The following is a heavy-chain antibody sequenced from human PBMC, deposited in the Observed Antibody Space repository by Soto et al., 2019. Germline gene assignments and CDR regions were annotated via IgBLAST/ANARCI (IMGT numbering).Heavy chain of an antibody. CDR2: ISSSSSHI. CDR3: AREISIIAATYKYGMDV. CDR1: GFTFSAYT. V-gene: IGHV3-21*01. J-gene: IGHJ6*02. D-gene: IGHD1-20*01. Sequence: GVSLRLSCAAPGFTFSAYTMNWVRQSPGRGLEWVSSISSSSSHIYYADSVKGRFTISRDNAKNSLYLQMNSLRAEDTAVYYCAREISIIAATYKYGMDVWGQGTTVTVSS.